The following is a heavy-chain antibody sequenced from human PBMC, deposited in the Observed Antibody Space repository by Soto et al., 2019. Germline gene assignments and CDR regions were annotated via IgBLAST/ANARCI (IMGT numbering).Heavy chain of an antibody. Sequence: ASVKVSCKVSGYTLTELSMHWVRQAPGKGLERMGGFDPEDGETIYAQKFQGRVTMTEDTSTDTAYMELSSLRSEDTAVYYCATMAYYYDSSGYSLGGVSAFDIWGQGTMVTVSS. CDR1: GYTLTELS. D-gene: IGHD3-22*01. CDR2: FDPEDGET. J-gene: IGHJ3*02. CDR3: ATMAYYYDSSGYSLGGVSAFDI. V-gene: IGHV1-24*01.